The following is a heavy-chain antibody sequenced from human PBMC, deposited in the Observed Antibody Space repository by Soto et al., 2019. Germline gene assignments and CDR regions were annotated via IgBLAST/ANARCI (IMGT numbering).Heavy chain of an antibody. D-gene: IGHD1-1*01. V-gene: IGHV3-33*01. Sequence: QVQLVESGGGVVQPGRSLRLSCAASGFTFNNHGMHWVRQAPGKGLEWVAVIWFDGNNKYYADSVKGRFTISRDNSKNTLYLQMNSLRAEDTAVYYCASWLQREHAYDIWGLGTMVTVSS. J-gene: IGHJ3*02. CDR1: GFTFNNHG. CDR3: ASWLQREHAYDI. CDR2: IWFDGNNK.